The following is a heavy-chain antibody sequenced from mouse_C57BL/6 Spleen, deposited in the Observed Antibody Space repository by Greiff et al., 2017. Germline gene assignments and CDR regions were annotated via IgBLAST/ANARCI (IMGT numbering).Heavy chain of an antibody. CDR1: GFSLTSYG. CDR3: DRNHRWLLPGYYAMDY. D-gene: IGHD2-3*01. J-gene: IGHJ4*01. V-gene: IGHV2-2*01. Sequence: QVQLQQSGPGLVKPSQSLSITCTVSGFSLTSYGVHWVRQSPGKGLEWLGVIWSGGSTDYNAAFISRLSISKDNCKSQVFFKMNSLQADDTAIYYCDRNHRWLLPGYYAMDYWGQGTSVTVSS. CDR2: IWSGGST.